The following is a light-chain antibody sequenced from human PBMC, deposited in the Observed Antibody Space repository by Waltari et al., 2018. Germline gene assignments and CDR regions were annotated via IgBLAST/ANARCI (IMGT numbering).Light chain of an antibody. Sequence: QSVLTQPPSVSGDPRQRVTISCSGGSSNIGDNTVNWYQQVPGKPPKLLIHSDSLLPSGVSDRFSGSKSGTSASLDISGLQSEDEADYYCAAWDDSLNGPVFGGGTKVTVL. CDR3: AAWDDSLNGPV. J-gene: IGLJ2*01. CDR1: SSNIGDNT. V-gene: IGLV1-36*01. CDR2: SDS.